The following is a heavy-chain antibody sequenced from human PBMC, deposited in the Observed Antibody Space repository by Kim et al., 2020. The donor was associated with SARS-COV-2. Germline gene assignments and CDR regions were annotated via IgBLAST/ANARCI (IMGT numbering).Heavy chain of an antibody. Sequence: GGSLRLSCAASGFTFSSYGMHWVRQAPGKGLEWVAVIWYDGSNKYYADSVKGRFTISRDNSKNTLYLQMNSLRAEDTAVYCCAVECSSSSELGYMEVWGKGTTVTVSS. CDR3: AVECSSSSELGYMEV. CDR1: GFTFSSYG. CDR2: IWYDGSNK. D-gene: IGHD6-6*01. J-gene: IGHJ6*03. V-gene: IGHV3-33*01.